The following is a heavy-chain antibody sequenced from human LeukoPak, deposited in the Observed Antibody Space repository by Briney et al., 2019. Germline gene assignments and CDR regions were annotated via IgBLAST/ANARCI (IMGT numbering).Heavy chain of an antibody. D-gene: IGHD3-22*01. V-gene: IGHV3-48*02. J-gene: IGHJ4*02. CDR1: GFTFSNYG. CDR3: ARDYVYESSGHYYMFGY. CDR2: ISSSSSLI. Sequence: QPGGPLRLSCAASGFTFSNYGMNWVRQAPGKGLEWISYISSSSSLIYYADSVKGRFTISRDNAKNSLYLQMNSLRDEDTAVYYCARDYVYESSGHYYMFGYWGQGTLVTVSA.